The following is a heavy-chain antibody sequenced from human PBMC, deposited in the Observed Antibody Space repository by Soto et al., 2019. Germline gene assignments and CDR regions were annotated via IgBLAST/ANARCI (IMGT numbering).Heavy chain of an antibody. V-gene: IGHV1-69*01. CDR3: ARATVEVPYSSSWHWFDP. CDR1: GGTFSSYA. D-gene: IGHD6-13*01. CDR2: IIPIFGTA. Sequence: QVQLVQSGAEVKKPGSSVKVSCKASGGTFSSYAISWVRQAPGQGLEWMGGIIPIFGTANYAQKFQGRVTITADESTSTAYMELSSLRSEDTAVYYCARATVEVPYSSSWHWFDPWGQGTLVTVSS. J-gene: IGHJ5*02.